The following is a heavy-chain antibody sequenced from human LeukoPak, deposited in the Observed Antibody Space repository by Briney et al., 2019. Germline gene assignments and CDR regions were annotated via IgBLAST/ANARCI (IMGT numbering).Heavy chain of an antibody. Sequence: GGSLRLSCAASGFTFSSYSMNWVRQAPGKRLEWLSYISGGSGSIIHADSVRGRFTISRDDAMNSLYLQMNSLRAEDTAVYYCARDFLYYYYYGMDVWGQGTTVTVSS. CDR3: ARDFLYYYYYGMDV. J-gene: IGHJ6*02. CDR1: GFTFSSYS. CDR2: ISGGSGSI. V-gene: IGHV3-48*01.